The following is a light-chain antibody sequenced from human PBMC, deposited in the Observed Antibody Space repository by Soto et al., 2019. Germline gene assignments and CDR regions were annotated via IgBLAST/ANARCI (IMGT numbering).Light chain of an antibody. V-gene: IGLV1-44*01. CDR3: AVWDDTLSGVV. CDR2: SNN. J-gene: IGLJ3*02. Sequence: QLVLTQPPSASGTPGQRVTISCSGSSSNIGSNTVTWYQQFPGTAPKILIYSNNQRPSGAPDRLSGSKSGTSASLAISGLQSEDEADYYCAVWDDTLSGVVFGGGTKLTVL. CDR1: SSNIGSNT.